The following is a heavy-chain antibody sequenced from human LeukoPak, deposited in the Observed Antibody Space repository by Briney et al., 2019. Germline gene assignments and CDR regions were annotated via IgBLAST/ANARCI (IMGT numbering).Heavy chain of an antibody. CDR3: ARDRYYYYYSDNTGYHYDWYFDL. CDR2: INPNSGDT. D-gene: IGHD3-22*01. J-gene: IGHJ2*01. Sequence: GASVKVSCKASGYTFTGYYMHWVRQAPGQGLEWMGWINPNSGDTNYAQKFQGRVTMTRDTSITTAYMELSRLRSDDTAVYYCARDRYYYYYSDNTGYHYDWYFDLWGRGTQVTVSS. V-gene: IGHV1-2*02. CDR1: GYTFTGYY.